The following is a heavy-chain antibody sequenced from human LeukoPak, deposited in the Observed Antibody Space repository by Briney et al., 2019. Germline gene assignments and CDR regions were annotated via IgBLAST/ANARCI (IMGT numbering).Heavy chain of an antibody. CDR3: AKDGRQQALDY. CDR2: IYYDGRNK. V-gene: IGHV3-30*02. J-gene: IGHJ4*02. D-gene: IGHD6-13*01. CDR1: GFSFNTYG. Sequence: PGGSLRLSCAASGFSFNTYGMHWVRQAPGKGLEWVAFIYYDGRNKFYADSVKGRFTISRDNSKNTLYLQMNSLRAEDTALYYCAKDGRQQALDYWGQGTLVTVSS.